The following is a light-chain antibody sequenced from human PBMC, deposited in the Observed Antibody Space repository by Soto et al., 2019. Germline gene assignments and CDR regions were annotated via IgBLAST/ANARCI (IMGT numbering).Light chain of an antibody. J-gene: IGLJ1*01. CDR3: CSYAGSSTFSYV. CDR2: EVS. CDR1: SSDVGGYNY. V-gene: IGLV2-23*02. Sequence: QSVLTQPASVSGSPGQSITISCTGTSSDVGGYNYVSWYQQHPGKAPKLMIYEVSKRPSGVSNRFSGSKSGNTASLTISGLQAEDEADYCCCSYAGSSTFSYVFGTGTKVTVL.